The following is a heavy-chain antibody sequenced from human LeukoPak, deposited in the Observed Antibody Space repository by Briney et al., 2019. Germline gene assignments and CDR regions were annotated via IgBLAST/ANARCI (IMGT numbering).Heavy chain of an antibody. CDR3: ARGVVATIDFDY. CDR1: GHTFSDNY. CDR2: INPTTGGT. J-gene: IGHJ4*02. D-gene: IGHD5-12*01. Sequence: ASVKVSCKASGHTFSDNYMHWVRQAPGQGLEWMGWINPTTGGTNYVEKFQGRVAMTRDTAISTAYMELRSLRSDDTAVYYCARGVVATIDFDYWGQGTLVTVSS. V-gene: IGHV1-2*02.